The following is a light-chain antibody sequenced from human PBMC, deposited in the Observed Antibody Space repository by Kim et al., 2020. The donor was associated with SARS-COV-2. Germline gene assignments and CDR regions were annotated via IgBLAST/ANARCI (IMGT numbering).Light chain of an antibody. V-gene: IGLV2-23*02. Sequence: QSALTQPASVSGSPGQSITISCTGTSSDIGIYNLVSWFQHYPGKAPKLIIYDVTDRPSGVSDRFSGSKSGNTAALTISGLQAADEADYYCCSYARSSTLVFGGGTQLTVL. CDR3: CSYARSSTLV. J-gene: IGLJ3*02. CDR2: DVT. CDR1: SSDIGIYNL.